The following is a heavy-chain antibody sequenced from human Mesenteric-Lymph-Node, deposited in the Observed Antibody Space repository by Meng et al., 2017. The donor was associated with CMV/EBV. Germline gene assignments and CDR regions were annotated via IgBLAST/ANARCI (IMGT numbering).Heavy chain of an antibody. CDR2: IYYSGST. J-gene: IGHJ4*02. D-gene: IGHD3-22*01. CDR1: GGSISSSTYY. V-gene: IGHV4-39*07. CDR3: ARDRGYYYDSSGLFDY. Sequence: SETLSLTCTVSGGSISSSTYYWGWIRQPPGKGLEWIGTIYYSGSTYYSPSLKSRVTISVDTSTNQFSLKLSSVTAADTAVYYCARDRGYYYDSSGLFDYWGQGTLVTVSS.